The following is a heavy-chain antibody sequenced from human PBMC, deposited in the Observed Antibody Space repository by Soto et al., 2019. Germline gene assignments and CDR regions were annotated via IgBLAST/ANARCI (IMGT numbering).Heavy chain of an antibody. V-gene: IGHV4-30-4*01. J-gene: IGHJ4*02. CDR3: AREDTAMVDY. CDR1: GGSISSGDYY. D-gene: IGHD5-18*01. CDR2: TYNSGGT. Sequence: QLQESGPGLVKPSQTLSLTCTVSGGSISSGDYYWSWIRQPPGKGLEWIGYTYNSGGTYYNPSLRSRVAMSVYTPKNQFYLRLSSVTASDPDIYYCAREDTAMVDYWGQGTLVTVSS.